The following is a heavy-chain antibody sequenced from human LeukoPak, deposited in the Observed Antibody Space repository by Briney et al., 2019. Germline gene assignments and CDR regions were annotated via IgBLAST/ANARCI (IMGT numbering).Heavy chain of an antibody. CDR2: IRYDGSNK. D-gene: IGHD3-10*01. CDR3: AKDLWFGEGIDY. J-gene: IGHJ4*02. CDR1: GFTFSSYA. V-gene: IGHV3-30*02. Sequence: GGSLRLSCAASGFTFSSYAMHWVRQAPGKGLEWVAFIRYDGSNKYYADSVKGRFTISRDNSKNTLYLQMNSLRAEDTAVYYCAKDLWFGEGIDYWGQGTLVTVSS.